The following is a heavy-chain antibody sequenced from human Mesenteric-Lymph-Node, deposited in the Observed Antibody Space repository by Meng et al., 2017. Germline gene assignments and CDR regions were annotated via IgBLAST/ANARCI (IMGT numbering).Heavy chain of an antibody. CDR2: ISQSGTT. CDR3: ARGGSRVVTITVLDY. J-gene: IGHJ4*02. CDR1: GYSISSGYY. V-gene: IGHV4-38-2*02. Sequence: SETLSLTCTVSGYSISSGYYWGWTRQPPGKGLEWIGSISQSGTTYYNPSLKSRVTISVDTSKNQFSLKVFSVTAADTAVYYCARGGSRVVTITVLDYWGQGTLVTVSS. D-gene: IGHD2-21*02.